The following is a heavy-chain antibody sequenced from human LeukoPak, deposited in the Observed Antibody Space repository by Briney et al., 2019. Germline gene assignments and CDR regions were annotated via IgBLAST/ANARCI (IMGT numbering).Heavy chain of an antibody. J-gene: IGHJ4*02. CDR3: AKDIGSSGWSYYFDY. D-gene: IGHD6-19*01. CDR1: GFSFDDYA. V-gene: IGHV3-9*01. Sequence: TGGSLRLSCAASGFSFDDYAMHWLRQAPGKGLQWVSGISWNSGSEGYADSVKGRFTISRDNAKNSLYLQMNSLRAEDTALYYCAKDIGSSGWSYYFDYWGQGTLVTVSS. CDR2: ISWNSGSE.